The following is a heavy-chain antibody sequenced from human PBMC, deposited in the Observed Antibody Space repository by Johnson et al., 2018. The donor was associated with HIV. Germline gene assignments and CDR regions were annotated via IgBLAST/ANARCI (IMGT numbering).Heavy chain of an antibody. CDR1: GFTFSDYG. Sequence: QVQLVESGGGVVQPGRSLRLSCAASGFTFSDYGMHWVRQAPGKGLEWVAFIRYDGGYKYYADSVKGRFTISRDSSKNTLYLQINSLRPEDSAGYYCAKGEAQEGWIQIRLYAFDFWGQGTLVTVSS. CDR3: AKGEAQEGWIQIRLYAFDF. V-gene: IGHV3-30*02. CDR2: IRYDGGYK. D-gene: IGHD5-18*01. J-gene: IGHJ3*01.